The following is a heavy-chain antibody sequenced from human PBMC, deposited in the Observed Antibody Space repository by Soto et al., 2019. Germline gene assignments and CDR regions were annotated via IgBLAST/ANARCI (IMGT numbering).Heavy chain of an antibody. CDR2: TIPILGIA. J-gene: IGHJ4*02. Sequence: QVQLVQSGAEVKKPGSSVKVSCKASGAPFTTNPITWGGRAPGQGLEWRGRTIPILGIANYAQKFQGRVTITADKSTSTAYMELSSLRSEDTAVYYCARDQEAADWGQGTLVTVSS. CDR1: GAPFTTNP. CDR3: ARDQEAAD. V-gene: IGHV1-69*04. D-gene: IGHD6-25*01.